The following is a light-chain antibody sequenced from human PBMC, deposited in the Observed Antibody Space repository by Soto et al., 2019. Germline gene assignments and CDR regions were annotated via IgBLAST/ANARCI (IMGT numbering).Light chain of an antibody. J-gene: IGKJ1*01. V-gene: IGKV3-20*01. Sequence: EIVLTQSPGTLSFSPGERATLSCRASQSVRSSYVAWYQQKPGQAPRLLIYAASSRATGIPDRFSGSGSGTDFTLTISRLEPEDFVVYYCQQYGNSPQTFGQGTKVDIK. CDR3: QQYGNSPQT. CDR1: QSVRSSY. CDR2: AAS.